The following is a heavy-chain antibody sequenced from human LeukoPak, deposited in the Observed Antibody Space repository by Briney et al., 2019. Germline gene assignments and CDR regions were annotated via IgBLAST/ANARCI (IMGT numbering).Heavy chain of an antibody. J-gene: IGHJ5*02. V-gene: IGHV3-30*18. CDR3: AKEGSSSWFSFGRINWFDP. CDR1: GFTFSSYG. CDR2: ISYDGSNK. D-gene: IGHD6-13*01. Sequence: PGRSLRLSCAASGFTFSSYGMHWVRQAPGKGLEWVAVISYDGSNKYYADSVKGRFTISRDNSKNTLYLQMNSLRAEDTAVYYCAKEGSSSWFSFGRINWFDPWGQGTLVTVSS.